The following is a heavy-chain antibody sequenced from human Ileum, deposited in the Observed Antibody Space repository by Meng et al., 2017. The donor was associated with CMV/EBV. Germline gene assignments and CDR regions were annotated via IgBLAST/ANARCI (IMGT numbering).Heavy chain of an antibody. V-gene: IGHV4-39*07. J-gene: IGHJ4*02. Sequence: QLQESGPALGQASETLPLTCSVSGESLSSGRHFWGWIRQVPGKGLEWIATIHYTETTHYNPSLKSRITISVDTSKNQISLKVNSVTAADTAMYYCAADISTACFYYWGQGTLVTVSS. CDR1: GESLSSGRHF. CDR2: IHYTETT. CDR3: AADISTACFYY. D-gene: IGHD2-2*01.